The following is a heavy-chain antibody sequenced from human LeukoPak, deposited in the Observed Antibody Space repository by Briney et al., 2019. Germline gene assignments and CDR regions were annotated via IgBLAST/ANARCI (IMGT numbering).Heavy chain of an antibody. Sequence: GRSLRPSCAASVFSFRRYAVTWVRRSPGPGREWFSGITVTGVTTFSADSVKGRFTIPRDNSKNTLYLPMHSLRAAHPARFSSLKDYAAIAADAKPLLDYGGQGARVTV. CDR3: LKDYAAIAADAKPLLDY. CDR1: VFSFRRYA. V-gene: IGHV3-23*01. CDR2: ITVTGVTT. J-gene: IGHJ4*02. D-gene: IGHD6-13*01.